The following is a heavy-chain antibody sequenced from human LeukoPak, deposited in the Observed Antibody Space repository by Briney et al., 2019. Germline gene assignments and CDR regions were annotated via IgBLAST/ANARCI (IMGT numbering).Heavy chain of an antibody. CDR2: VGGAGTST. J-gene: IGHJ4*02. CDR3: ARESLGHYYDSAGFDY. D-gene: IGHD3-22*01. Sequence: GGSLRLSCAASGFTFSSYAMSWVRQAPGKGLEWVSRVGGAGTSTNYADSVKGRFTISRDNAKNTLYLQMNSLRAEDTAVYYCARESLGHYYDSAGFDYWGQGTLVTVSS. V-gene: IGHV3-74*01. CDR1: GFTFSSYA.